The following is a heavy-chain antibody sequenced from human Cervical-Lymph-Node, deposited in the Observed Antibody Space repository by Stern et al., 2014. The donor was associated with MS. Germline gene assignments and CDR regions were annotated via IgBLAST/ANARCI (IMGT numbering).Heavy chain of an antibody. D-gene: IGHD5-18*01. CDR2: IHPRGRA. CDR1: GGSISSGSDY. CDR3: ASGYRIFDY. Sequence: QVQLQESGPGLVKPSQTLSLTCTVSGGSISSGSDYWSWIRQPVGKGLEWIGRIHPRGRAFYPPSLKSRVTISTDTSMNQFSLELNSATAADTAIYYCASGYRIFDYWGQGILVTVSS. J-gene: IGHJ4*02. V-gene: IGHV4-61*02.